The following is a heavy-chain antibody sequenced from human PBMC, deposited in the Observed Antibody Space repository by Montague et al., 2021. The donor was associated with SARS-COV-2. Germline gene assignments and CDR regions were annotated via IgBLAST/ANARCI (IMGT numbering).Heavy chain of an antibody. Sequence: SETLSLTCAVHDGSFSGYYWNWIRQPPGKGLEWIGEISHGGTTNYNPPLKSRATLSLDKSKSQFSLKLTSVTAADTAIYYCGRGRKVVPWFRYYDMDVWGQGTTVTVSS. CDR3: GRGRKVVPWFRYYDMDV. J-gene: IGHJ6*02. D-gene: IGHD1-14*01. CDR1: DGSFSGYY. V-gene: IGHV4-34*01. CDR2: ISHGGTT.